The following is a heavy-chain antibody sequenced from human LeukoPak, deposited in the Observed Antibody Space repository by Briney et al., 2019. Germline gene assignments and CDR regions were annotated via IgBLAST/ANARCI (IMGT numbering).Heavy chain of an antibody. CDR2: MNPNSGNT. J-gene: IGHJ4*02. V-gene: IGHV1-8*01. CDR1: GYTFTSYD. D-gene: IGHD3-9*01. Sequence: ASVEVSCKASGYTFTSYDINWVRQATGQGLEWMGWMNPNSGNTGYAQKFQGRVTMTRNTSISTAYMELSSLRSEDTAVYYCARGDILTGYYSIDYWGQGTLVTVSS. CDR3: ARGDILTGYYSIDY.